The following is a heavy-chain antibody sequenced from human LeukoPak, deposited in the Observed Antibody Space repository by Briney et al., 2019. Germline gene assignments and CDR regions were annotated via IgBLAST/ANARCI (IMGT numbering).Heavy chain of an antibody. V-gene: IGHV3-30*02. CDR1: GFTFSSYG. D-gene: IGHD2-2*01. Sequence: GGSLRLSCAASGFTFSSYGMHWVRQAPGKGLEWVAFIRYGGSNKYYAESVKGRFTISRDNSKNTLYLQMNSCIAEDTAWDYCAKERVAGRDIVVVPDYYYMDVWGKGTTVTVSS. J-gene: IGHJ6*03. CDR2: IRYGGSNK. CDR3: AKERVAGRDIVVVPDYYYMDV.